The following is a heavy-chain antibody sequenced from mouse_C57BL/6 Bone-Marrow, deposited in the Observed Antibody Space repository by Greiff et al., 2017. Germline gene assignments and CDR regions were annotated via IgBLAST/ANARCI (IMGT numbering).Heavy chain of an antibody. J-gene: IGHJ1*03. V-gene: IGHV1-9*01. CDR2: ILPGSGSP. Sequence: QVQLQQSGAELMKPGASVKLSCKATGYTFTGYWIEWVKQRPGHGLEWIGEILPGSGSPNYNEKFKGKATFTADTSSNTAYMQISSLTTEDSAIYYCARTVPPSFAPLWYFDVWGTGTTVTVSS. CDR3: ARTVPPSFAPLWYFDV. D-gene: IGHD5-1*01. CDR1: GYTFTGYW.